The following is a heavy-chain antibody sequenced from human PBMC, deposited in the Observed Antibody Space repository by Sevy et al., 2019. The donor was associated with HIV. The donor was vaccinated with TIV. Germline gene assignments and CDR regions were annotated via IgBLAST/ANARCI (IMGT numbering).Heavy chain of an antibody. CDR3: AKIDDGDFGGVVRV. D-gene: IGHD2-21*01. J-gene: IGHJ3*01. CDR1: GFTFNRYW. V-gene: IGHV3-7*03. Sequence: GGSLRLSCAASGFTFNRYWMWWVRQAPGKGLEWVANIKQDESEKHYADSVKGRFTISRDNTKNSLFLQLDTVRDEDSAIYYCAKIDDGDFGGVVRVWGQGTMVTVSS. CDR2: IKQDESEK.